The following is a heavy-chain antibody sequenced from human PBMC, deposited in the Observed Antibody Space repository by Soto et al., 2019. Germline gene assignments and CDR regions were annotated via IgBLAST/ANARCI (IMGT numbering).Heavy chain of an antibody. J-gene: IGHJ4*02. Sequence: QVQLVQSGAEVKRPGSSVKVSCEASGGTFSSLGFTWVRQAPGQGLEWMGGIIPISGRTTFAPTFLGRVTITADESTRTTYMELTALTSDDTAIYYCATRGTQGRWLEFADYWGQGTLVTVSS. CDR1: GGTFSSLG. D-gene: IGHD5-12*01. V-gene: IGHV1-69*01. CDR2: IIPISGRT. CDR3: ATRGTQGRWLEFADY.